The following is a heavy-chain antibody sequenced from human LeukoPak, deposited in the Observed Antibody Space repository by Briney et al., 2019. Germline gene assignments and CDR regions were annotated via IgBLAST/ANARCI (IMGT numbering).Heavy chain of an antibody. Sequence: QPGGSLRLSCAASGFTFSSYAMSWVRQAPGKGLGGVSAISGSGGSTYYADSVKGRFTISRDNSKHTLYLQMNSLRAEDTAVYYCAKVRAIVATMSPWFDYWGQGTLVTVSS. V-gene: IGHV3-23*01. CDR3: AKVRAIVATMSPWFDY. J-gene: IGHJ4*02. CDR2: ISGSGGST. CDR1: GFTFSSYA. D-gene: IGHD5-12*01.